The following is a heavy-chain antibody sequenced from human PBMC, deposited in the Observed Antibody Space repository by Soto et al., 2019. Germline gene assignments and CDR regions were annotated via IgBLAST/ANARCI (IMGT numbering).Heavy chain of an antibody. J-gene: IGHJ3*01. D-gene: IGHD1-26*01. V-gene: IGHV3-74*03. Sequence: EVKLVESGGGLVQPAGSLRLSCVASDFSFRYYWMHWVRQVAGKGLVWVSRINSDGSSTTYADSVKGRFTTSRDTAKNTLYLRMASLRVEDTAVYYWARGDVGAFDLWGQGTMGPFS. CDR3: ARGDVGAFDL. CDR2: INSDGSST. CDR1: DFSFRYYW.